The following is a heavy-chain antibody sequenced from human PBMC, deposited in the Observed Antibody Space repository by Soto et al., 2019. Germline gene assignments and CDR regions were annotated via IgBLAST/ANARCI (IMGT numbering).Heavy chain of an antibody. Sequence: QVQLVQSGAEVKKPGASVKVSCKASGYTFSSYGLDWVRQAPGQRLEWMGGINDGNGNTKYSQKFQGRVTITRDTCATTAYMELSSLRYEDTAVYYCVREALRYWTSTNCSTDWLAPWGQGNLVRVSS. V-gene: IGHV1-3*01. CDR2: INDGNGNT. CDR1: GYTFSSYG. CDR3: VREALRYWTSTNCSTDWLAP. D-gene: IGHD2-2*01. J-gene: IGHJ5*02.